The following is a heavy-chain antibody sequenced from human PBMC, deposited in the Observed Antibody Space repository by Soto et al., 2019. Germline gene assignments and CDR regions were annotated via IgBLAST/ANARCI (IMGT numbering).Heavy chain of an antibody. V-gene: IGHV1-69*01. D-gene: IGHD3-10*01. CDR3: ARDLRVRGVRGAFDT. J-gene: IGHJ3*02. Sequence: SWKIYYQTSGGNLNSVDISGGRHAPGQGLEWMGGIIPIFGTANYAQKFQGRVTITADESTSTAYMELSSLRSEDTAVYYCARDLRVRGVRGAFDTWGQGTMVTVSS. CDR2: IIPIFGTA. CDR1: GGNLNSVD.